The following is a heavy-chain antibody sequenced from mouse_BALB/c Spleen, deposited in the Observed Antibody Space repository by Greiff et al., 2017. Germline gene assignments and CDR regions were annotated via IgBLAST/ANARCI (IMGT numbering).Heavy chain of an antibody. Sequence: EVMLVESGGGLVKPGGSLKLSCAASGFAFSSYDMSWVRQTPEKRLEWVAYISSGGGSTYYPDTVKGRFTISRDNAKNTLYLQMSSLKSEDTAMYYCASLWGFHFDYWGQGTTLTVSS. V-gene: IGHV5-12-1*01. D-gene: IGHD6-1*01. J-gene: IGHJ2*01. CDR3: ASLWGFHFDY. CDR1: GFAFSSYD. CDR2: ISSGGGST.